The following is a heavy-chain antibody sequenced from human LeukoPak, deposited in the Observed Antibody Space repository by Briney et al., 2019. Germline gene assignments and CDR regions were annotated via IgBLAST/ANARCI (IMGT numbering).Heavy chain of an antibody. Sequence: GGSLRLSCAASGFTFSSYAMSWVRQAPGKGLEWVSAISGSGGSTYYADPVKGRFTISRDNSKNTLYLQMNSLRAEDTAVYYCAKLKPHCSGGSCYFTRGLYFDYWGQGTLVTVSS. CDR3: AKLKPHCSGGSCYFTRGLYFDY. CDR2: ISGSGGST. V-gene: IGHV3-23*01. CDR1: GFTFSSYA. D-gene: IGHD2-15*01. J-gene: IGHJ4*02.